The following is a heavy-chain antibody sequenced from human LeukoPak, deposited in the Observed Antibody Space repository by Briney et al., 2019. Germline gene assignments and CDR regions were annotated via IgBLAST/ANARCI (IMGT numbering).Heavy chain of an antibody. V-gene: IGHV3-48*03. CDR3: ARDPYGDYGTYSMDV. CDR1: RLPLCLFD. D-gene: IGHD4-17*01. Sequence: PGGPQSLSCALSRLPLCLFDMNCVPEAPEGGVEGVLYFSSSGSTIYHADSVKGRFTISRDNAKNALYLQMNSLRAEDTAVYYCARDPYGDYGTYSMDVWGKGTTVTVSS. CDR2: FSSSGSTI. J-gene: IGHJ6*03.